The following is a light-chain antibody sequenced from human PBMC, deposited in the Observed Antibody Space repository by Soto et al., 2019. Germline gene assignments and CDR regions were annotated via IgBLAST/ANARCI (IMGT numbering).Light chain of an antibody. V-gene: IGLV1-40*01. J-gene: IGLJ2*01. Sequence: QSVLTQPPSVSGAPGQRVTISCTGSSSNIGAGYDVHWYQQLPGTAPKLLIYGDSNRPSGVPDRFSGSKSGTSASLAITGLQAEDEADYYCQSCDSSQVVFGGGTQVTVL. CDR3: QSCDSSQVV. CDR2: GDS. CDR1: SSNIGAGYD.